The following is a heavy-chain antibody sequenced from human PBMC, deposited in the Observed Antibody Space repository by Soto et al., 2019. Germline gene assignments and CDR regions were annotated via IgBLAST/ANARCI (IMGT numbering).Heavy chain of an antibody. CDR1: GGSISSYY. V-gene: IGHV4-59*01. J-gene: IGHJ4*02. D-gene: IGHD2-15*01. CDR3: AGVCSGGSCYQSHYY. CDR2: IYYSGST. Sequence: SETLSLTCTVSGGSISSYYWSWIRQPPGKGLEWIEYIYYSGSTNYNPSLKSRVTLSVDTSKNQFSLKLNSVTAADTAVYYCAGVCSGGSCYQSHYYWGQGTLVTVSS.